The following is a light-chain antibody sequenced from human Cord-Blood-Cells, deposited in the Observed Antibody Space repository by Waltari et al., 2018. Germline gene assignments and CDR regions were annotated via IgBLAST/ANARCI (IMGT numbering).Light chain of an antibody. J-gene: IGLJ3*02. V-gene: IGLV2-23*02. CDR2: EVS. CDR3: CSYAGRV. CDR1: SSDVASSNL. Sequence: QSALTQPASVSGSPGQSITISCTGTSSDVASSNLVSWYQQHPGKAPKLMIYEVSKRPSGVSNRFSGSKSGNTASLTISGLQAEDEADYYCCSYAGRVFGGGTKLTVL.